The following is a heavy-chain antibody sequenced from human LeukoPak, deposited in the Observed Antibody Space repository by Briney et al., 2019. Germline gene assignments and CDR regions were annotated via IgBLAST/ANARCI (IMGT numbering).Heavy chain of an antibody. V-gene: IGHV1-2*02. D-gene: IGHD3-22*01. CDR3: ASIPYYYDSSGSDY. J-gene: IGHJ4*02. CDR2: INPNSGGT. Sequence: ASVKVSCKASGYIFTDHFMQWVRHAPGQGLEWMGWINPNSGGTSYAQKFQGRVTMTRDTSISTAYMELSRLRSDDTAVYYCASIPYYYDSSGSDYWGQGTLVTVSS. CDR1: GYIFTDHF.